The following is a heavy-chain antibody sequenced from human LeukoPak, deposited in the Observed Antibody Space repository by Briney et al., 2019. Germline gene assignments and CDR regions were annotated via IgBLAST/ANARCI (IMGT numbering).Heavy chain of an antibody. CDR2: ISGSGGST. Sequence: GGSLRLSCAASGFTFSSYAMSWVRQAPGKGLEWVSAISGSGGSTYYADSVKGRFTISRDNSKNTLYLQMNSLRAEDTAVYYCAKGPRRGLGLYYFDYWGQGTLVTVSS. D-gene: IGHD3-16*01. CDR3: AKGPRRGLGLYYFDY. V-gene: IGHV3-23*01. CDR1: GFTFSSYA. J-gene: IGHJ4*02.